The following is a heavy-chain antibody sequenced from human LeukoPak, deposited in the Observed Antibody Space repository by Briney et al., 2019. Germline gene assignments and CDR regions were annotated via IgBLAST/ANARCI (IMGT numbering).Heavy chain of an antibody. CDR1: GGSISSYY. Sequence: PSETLSLTCTVSGGSISSYYWSWVRQPPGKGLEWIGYIHYSGSTNYNPSLKSRVTISVDTSKNQFSLKLSSVTAADTAVYYCARTTEGYCRGRSCYSYYYYMDVWGKGTTVTISS. CDR2: IHYSGST. J-gene: IGHJ6*03. D-gene: IGHD2-15*01. CDR3: ARTTEGYCRGRSCYSYYYYMDV. V-gene: IGHV4-59*01.